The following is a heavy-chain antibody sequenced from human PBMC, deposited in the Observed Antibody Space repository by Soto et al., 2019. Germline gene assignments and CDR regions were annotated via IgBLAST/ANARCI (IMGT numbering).Heavy chain of an antibody. V-gene: IGHV3-23*01. CDR1: EFSFSSYA. Sequence: EVQLMESGGGLVQPGGSLRLSCAASEFSFSSYALNWVRQAPGKGLEWVSAISATGTTTYYAYSVKGPFTISRDNSKRTRFLQTDILSPEDTAVYYCATYSSPFAYWGQGTLVTVSS. CDR3: ATYSSPFAY. D-gene: IGHD6-13*01. CDR2: ISATGTTT. J-gene: IGHJ4*02.